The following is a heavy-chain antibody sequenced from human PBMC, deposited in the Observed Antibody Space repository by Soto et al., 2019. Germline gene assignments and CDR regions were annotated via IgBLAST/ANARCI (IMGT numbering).Heavy chain of an antibody. J-gene: IGHJ4*02. Sequence: HVQLQESGPGLVKPSQTLSLTCTVSGGSISSGDYYWSWIRQPPGKGLEWLEYISNSGNTYYHPSLESRLTISLATSKNQFSLKLHSVTAADTAVYYCARGAVPTGGFDSWGQGTLVTVSS. CDR1: GGSISSGDYY. D-gene: IGHD4-17*01. CDR2: ISNSGNT. CDR3: ARGAVPTGGFDS. V-gene: IGHV4-30-4*01.